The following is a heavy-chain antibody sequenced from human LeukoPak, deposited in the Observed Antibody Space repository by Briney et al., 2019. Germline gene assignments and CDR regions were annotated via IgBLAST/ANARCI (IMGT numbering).Heavy chain of an antibody. V-gene: IGHV3-48*03. D-gene: IGHD3-16*02. CDR1: GFTFSSYE. CDR3: ARPLSPHYYYYYGMDV. J-gene: IGHJ6*02. Sequence: PGGALRLSCAASGFTFSSYEMNWVRQAPGQGLEWVSYISSSGSTIYYADSVKGRFTISRDNAKNSLYLQMNSLRAEDTAVYYCARPLSPHYYYYYGMDVWGQGTTVTVSS. CDR2: ISSSGSTI.